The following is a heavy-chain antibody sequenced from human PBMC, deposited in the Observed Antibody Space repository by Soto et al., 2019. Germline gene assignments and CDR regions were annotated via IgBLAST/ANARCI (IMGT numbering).Heavy chain of an antibody. J-gene: IGHJ5*02. CDR2: ISYDGSNK. CDR1: GFTFSSYA. D-gene: IGHD4-17*01. Sequence: GGSLRLSCAASGFTFSSYAMHWVRQAPGKGLEWVAVISYDGSNKYYADSVKGRFTISRDNSKTTLYLQMNSLRAEDTAVYYCASRFYGDYYDWFDPWGQGTLVTVSS. CDR3: ASRFYGDYYDWFDP. V-gene: IGHV3-30-3*01.